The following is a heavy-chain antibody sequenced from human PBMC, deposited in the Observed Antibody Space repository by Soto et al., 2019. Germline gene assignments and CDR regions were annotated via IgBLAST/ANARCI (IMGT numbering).Heavy chain of an antibody. D-gene: IGHD6-19*01. CDR3: AKDLGIAVAANWFDP. CDR2: ISYDGSNK. J-gene: IGHJ5*02. CDR1: GFTFSSYG. V-gene: IGHV3-30*18. Sequence: QVQLVESGGGVVQPGRSLRLSCAASGFTFSSYGMHWVRQAPGKGLEWVAVISYDGSNKYYADSVKGRFTISRDNSKNTLYLQMNSLRAEYTAVYSCAKDLGIAVAANWFDPWGQGTLVTVSS.